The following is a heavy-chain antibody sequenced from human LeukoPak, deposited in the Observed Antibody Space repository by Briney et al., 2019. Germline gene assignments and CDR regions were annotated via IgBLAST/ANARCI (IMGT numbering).Heavy chain of an antibody. J-gene: IGHJ4*02. CDR1: RASISSGGYY. D-gene: IGHD5-24*01. Sequence: SETLSLTCTVSRASISSGGYYWNWIRQPPGKGLEWFVYIYYSRSTSYSSSLESRLTISVATSKNQFSLKLSSVTAADTAVYYCARDGYNSGSFDYWRQGPLVSVPS. V-gene: IGHV4-30-4*01. CDR2: IYYSRST. CDR3: ARDGYNSGSFDY.